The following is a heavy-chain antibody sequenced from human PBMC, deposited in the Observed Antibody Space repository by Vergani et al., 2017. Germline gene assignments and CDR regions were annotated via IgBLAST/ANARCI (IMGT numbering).Heavy chain of an antibody. V-gene: IGHV3-30-3*01. Sequence: QVQLVESGGGVVQPGRSLRLSCAASGFTFSSYAMHWVRQAPGKGLEWVAVISYDGSNKYYADSVKGRFTISRDNSKNTLYLQMNSLRAEDTAVYYCARGIAAAGEYWGQGTLVTVSS. J-gene: IGHJ4*02. CDR2: ISYDGSNK. CDR1: GFTFSSYA. D-gene: IGHD6-13*01. CDR3: ARGIAAAGEY.